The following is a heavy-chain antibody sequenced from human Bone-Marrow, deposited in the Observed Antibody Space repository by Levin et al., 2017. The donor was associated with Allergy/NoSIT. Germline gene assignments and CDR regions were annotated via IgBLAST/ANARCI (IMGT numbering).Heavy chain of an antibody. V-gene: IGHV3-48*02. CDR1: GFSFSRHS. J-gene: IGHJ4*02. Sequence: GGSLRLSCTASGFSFSRHSMSWVRLAPGKGLEWVSYISSMSSVIYYADSVKGRFTISRDNARDSLFLQMNSLRDEDTAVYFCARDRDIAVTRSYYFDFWGQGTRVTVSS. CDR2: ISSMSSVI. CDR3: ARDRDIAVTRSYYFDF. D-gene: IGHD6-19*01.